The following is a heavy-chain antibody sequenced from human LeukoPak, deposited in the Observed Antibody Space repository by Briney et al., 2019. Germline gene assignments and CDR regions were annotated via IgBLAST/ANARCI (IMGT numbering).Heavy chain of an antibody. J-gene: IGHJ4*02. V-gene: IGHV1-24*01. Sequence: ASVKVSCKVSGYTLTELSMHWVRQAPGKGLEWMGGFDPEDGETIYAQKFQGRVTMTEDTSTDTAYMELSRLRSDDTAVYYCARGETVYGGAIVYWGQGTLVTVSS. CDR2: FDPEDGET. CDR3: ARGETVYGGAIVY. D-gene: IGHD3-16*02. CDR1: GYTLTELS.